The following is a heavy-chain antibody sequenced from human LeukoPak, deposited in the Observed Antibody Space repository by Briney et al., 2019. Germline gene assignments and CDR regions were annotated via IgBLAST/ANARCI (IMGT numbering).Heavy chain of an antibody. CDR1: GFTFSSYG. D-gene: IGHD3-9*01. CDR2: IWYDGSNK. CDR3: AREEPYDILTGSPGWYFDY. V-gene: IGHV3-33*01. J-gene: IGHJ4*02. Sequence: ESGRSLRLSCAASGFTFSSYGMHWVRQAPGKGLEWVAVIWYDGSNKYYADSVKGRFTISRDNSKNTLYLQMNSLRAEDTAVYYCAREEPYDILTGSPGWYFDYWGQGTLVTVSS.